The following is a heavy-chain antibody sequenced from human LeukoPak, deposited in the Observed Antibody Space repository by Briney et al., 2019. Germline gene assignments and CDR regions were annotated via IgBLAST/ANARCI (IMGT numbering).Heavy chain of an antibody. Sequence: PGGSLRLSCAASGFTFSSYWMSWVRQAPGKGLEWVANIKQDGSEKYYVDSVKGRFTISRDNAKNSLYLQMNSLRAEDTAVYYCAGGVNSSSSDGYYMDVWGKGTTVTVSS. CDR2: IKQDGSEK. CDR1: GFTFSSYW. V-gene: IGHV3-7*01. D-gene: IGHD6-6*01. J-gene: IGHJ6*03. CDR3: AGGVNSSSSDGYYMDV.